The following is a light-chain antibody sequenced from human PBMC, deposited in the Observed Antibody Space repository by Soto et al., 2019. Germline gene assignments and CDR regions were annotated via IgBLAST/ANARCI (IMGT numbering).Light chain of an antibody. V-gene: IGLV2-23*01. Sequence: QSVLAQPASVSGSPGQSITISCTGTSNDVGAYDSVSWYQQHPHKAPQVIIYRGTQRPSGASNRFSASTSGNAASLTISGLQADDEADYFCCSSATESTYVRGTGTKVTVL. J-gene: IGLJ1*01. CDR3: CSSATESTYV. CDR2: RGT. CDR1: SNDVGAYDS.